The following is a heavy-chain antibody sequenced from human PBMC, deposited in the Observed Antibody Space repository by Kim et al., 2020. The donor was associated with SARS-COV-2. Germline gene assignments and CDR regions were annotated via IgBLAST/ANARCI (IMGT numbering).Heavy chain of an antibody. CDR3: ASSGGYSRRLGY. CDR2: INHSGST. V-gene: IGHV4-34*01. Sequence: SETLSLTCAVYGGSFSGYYWSWIRQPPGKGLEWIGEINHSGSTNYNPSLKSRVTISVDTSKNQFSLKLSSVTAADTAVYYCASSGGYSRRLGYWGQGTLVTVSS. J-gene: IGHJ4*02. D-gene: IGHD6-13*01. CDR1: GGSFSGYY.